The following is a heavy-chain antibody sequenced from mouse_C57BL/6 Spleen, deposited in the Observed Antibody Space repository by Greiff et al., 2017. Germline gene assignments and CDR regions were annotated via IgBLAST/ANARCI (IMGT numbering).Heavy chain of an antibody. CDR1: GYAFSSYW. J-gene: IGHJ4*01. CDR2: IYPGDGDT. CDR3: ASPTMVSYAMDY. Sequence: QVQLKESGAELVKPGASVKISCKASGYAFSSYWMNWVKQRPGKGLEWIGQIYPGDGDTNYNGKFKGKATLTADKSSSTAYMQRSSLTSEDSAFYFCASPTMVSYAMDYWGQGTPATVSA. V-gene: IGHV1-80*01. D-gene: IGHD2-2*01.